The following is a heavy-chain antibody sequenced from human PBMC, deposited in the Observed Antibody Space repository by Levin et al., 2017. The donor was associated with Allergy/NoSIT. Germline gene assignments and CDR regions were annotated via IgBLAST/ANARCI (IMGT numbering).Heavy chain of an antibody. D-gene: IGHD3-10*01. CDR3: AVYNYYDSGTYYHYFDQ. CDR2: IYWDGDV. CDR1: GFSFSTIGVG. J-gene: IGHJ4*02. V-gene: IGHV2-5*02. Sequence: VSGPTLVKPTQTLTLTCTFSGFSFSTIGVGVGWIRQPPGKALEWLAHIYWDGDVRYRTSLKSRLTVTQDTAKSQVVLSLTNADPVDTATYYGAVYNYYDSGTYYHYFDQWGPGTLVTVSS.